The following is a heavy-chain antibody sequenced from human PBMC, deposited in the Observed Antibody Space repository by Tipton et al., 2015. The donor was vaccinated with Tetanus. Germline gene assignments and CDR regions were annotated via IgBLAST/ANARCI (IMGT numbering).Heavy chain of an antibody. CDR3: ARDDINY. CDR1: GGGFSKFA. CDR2: INPSDGDS. J-gene: IGHJ4*02. Sequence: QVQLVQSGAEVKKPGSSVKVSCKASGGGFSKFAISWVRQAPGQGLEWMGIINPSDGDSSLAQKFQGRVTMTRDTSTSTVFMELSSLRSEDTAVYYCARDDINYWGQGAQVTVSS. V-gene: IGHV1-46*01.